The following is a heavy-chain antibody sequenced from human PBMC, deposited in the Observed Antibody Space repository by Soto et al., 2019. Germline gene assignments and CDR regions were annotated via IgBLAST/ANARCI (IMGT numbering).Heavy chain of an antibody. J-gene: IGHJ5*02. CDR3: ARDTVYYDILTGYNNWFDP. CDR1: GGTFSSYT. V-gene: IGHV1-69*04. Sequence: SVKVSCKASGGTFSSYTISWVRQAPGQGLEWMGRIIPILGIANYAQKFQGRVTITADKSTSTAYMELSSLRSEDTAVYYCARDTVYYDILTGYNNWFDPWGQGTLVTVSS. D-gene: IGHD3-9*01. CDR2: IIPILGIA.